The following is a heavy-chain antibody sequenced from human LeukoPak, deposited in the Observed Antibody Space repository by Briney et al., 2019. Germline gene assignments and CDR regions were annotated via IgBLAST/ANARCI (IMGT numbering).Heavy chain of an antibody. CDR3: ARVTGYMTEDYFDY. Sequence: SETLSLTCTVSGGSINSYYWSWIRQPPGKGLEWIGYIDYSGSTNYNPSLKSRVTISVDTSKNQFSLRLSSVTAADTAVYYCARVTGYMTEDYFDYWGQGTLITVSS. CDR1: GGSINSYY. V-gene: IGHV4-59*01. D-gene: IGHD6-13*01. CDR2: IDYSGST. J-gene: IGHJ4*02.